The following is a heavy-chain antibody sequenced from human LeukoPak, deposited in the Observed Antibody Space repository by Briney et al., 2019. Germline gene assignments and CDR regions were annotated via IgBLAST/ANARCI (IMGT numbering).Heavy chain of an antibody. Sequence: GGSLRLSCAASGFTFSSYAMSWVRQAPGKGLEWVSAISGSGGSTYYADSVKGRFTISRDNPKNTLYLQMNSLRAEDTAVYYCAKSKSLWFGEFDYWGQGTLVTVSS. CDR2: ISGSGGST. J-gene: IGHJ4*02. CDR1: GFTFSSYA. D-gene: IGHD3-10*01. CDR3: AKSKSLWFGEFDY. V-gene: IGHV3-23*01.